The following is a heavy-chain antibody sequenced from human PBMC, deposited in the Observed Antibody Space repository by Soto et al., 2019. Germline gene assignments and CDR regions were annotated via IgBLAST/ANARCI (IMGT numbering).Heavy chain of an antibody. V-gene: IGHV1-3*01. CDR2: INAGSGNT. Sequence: GASVKVSCKASGYTFTRYAMHWVRQAPGQRLEWMGWINAGSGNTKYSQKFQGRVTITRDTSATTTYLELSSLRSEDTAVYYCARESQLLREWLLWVPPNWFGPWGQGTLVTVSS. J-gene: IGHJ5*02. CDR3: ARESQLLREWLLWVPPNWFGP. CDR1: GYTFTRYA. D-gene: IGHD3-3*01.